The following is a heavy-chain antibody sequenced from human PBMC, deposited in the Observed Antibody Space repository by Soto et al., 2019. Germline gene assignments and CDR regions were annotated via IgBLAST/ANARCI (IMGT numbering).Heavy chain of an antibody. D-gene: IGHD3-22*01. CDR2: IYYSGST. V-gene: IGHV4-28*01. Sequence: SETLSLTCAVSGYSISSSNWWGCIRQPPGKGLEWIGYIYYSGSTYYNPSLKSRVTMSVDTSKNQVSLKLSSVTAVETAVYYCARNSYYSDSSGQGYFHYWGQGTLVTVSS. J-gene: IGHJ4*02. CDR3: ARNSYYSDSSGQGYFHY. CDR1: GYSISSSNW.